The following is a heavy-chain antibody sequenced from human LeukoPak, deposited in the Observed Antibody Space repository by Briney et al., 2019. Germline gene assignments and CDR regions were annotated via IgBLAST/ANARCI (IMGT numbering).Heavy chain of an antibody. D-gene: IGHD3-22*01. Sequence: AAVTVSCMASVYTFTNYGISWVRQAPGQGVAGVGWISAYKGNTNYAQKLQGRVTMTTDTSTSTAYMELRSLRSDDTAVYYCARALYDSSAYSLYWAQEPLVPVSS. J-gene: IGHJ4*02. CDR2: ISAYKGNT. CDR1: VYTFTNYG. V-gene: IGHV1-18*01. CDR3: ARALYDSSAYSLY.